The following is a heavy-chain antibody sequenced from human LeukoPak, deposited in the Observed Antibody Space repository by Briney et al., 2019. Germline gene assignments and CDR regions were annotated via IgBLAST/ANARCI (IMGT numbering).Heavy chain of an antibody. CDR1: GYTFITYG. CDR2: INPYNGNT. J-gene: IGHJ4*02. Sequence: GASVKVSCKASGYTFITYGISWVRQAPGQGLEWMGWINPYNGNTNYPEKLQGRVTVSTDTSTTTAYMELRSLRSDDTAVYYCARGVPPPNITAFDYWGQGTLTTVSS. D-gene: IGHD1-14*01. CDR3: ARGVPPPNITAFDY. V-gene: IGHV1-18*01.